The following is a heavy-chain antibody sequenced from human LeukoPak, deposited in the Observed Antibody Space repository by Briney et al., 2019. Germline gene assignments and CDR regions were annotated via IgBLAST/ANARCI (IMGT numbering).Heavy chain of an antibody. CDR3: ARDHIVVVPAAKGYYYYGMDV. D-gene: IGHD2-2*01. CDR1: GFTFSGYS. CDR2: ISTAGTTV. Sequence: GGSLRLSCAASGFTFSGYSLNWVRQAPGKGLEWISYISTAGTTVYYADSVKGRFAISRDNAKNSLYLQMNSLRVGDTAVYYCARDHIVVVPAAKGYYYYGMDVWGQGTTVTVSS. V-gene: IGHV3-48*04. J-gene: IGHJ6*02.